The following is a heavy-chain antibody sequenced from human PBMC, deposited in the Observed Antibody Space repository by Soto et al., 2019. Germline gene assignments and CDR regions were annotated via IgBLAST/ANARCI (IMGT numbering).Heavy chain of an antibody. CDR3: ARRARPDFYYMDV. CDR1: GFTFSSYA. D-gene: IGHD6-6*01. Sequence: SCAASGFTFSSYAMSWVRQAPGKGLECVSGISGNGVGTYYANSVQGRFTISRDNSKNTVYLQMGSLRPEDMAVYYCARRARPDFYYMDVWGKGTTVTVSS. J-gene: IGHJ6*03. V-gene: IGHV3-64*01. CDR2: ISGNGVGT.